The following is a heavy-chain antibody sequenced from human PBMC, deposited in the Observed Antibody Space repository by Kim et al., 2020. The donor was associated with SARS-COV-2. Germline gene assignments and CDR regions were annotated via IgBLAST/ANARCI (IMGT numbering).Heavy chain of an antibody. D-gene: IGHD6-13*01. J-gene: IGHJ4*02. Sequence: ACTVTSRFTMSRDNSQDTLYLQMSSLRAEDTAVYYCATKVSSGWSYHYWGQGTLVTVFS. V-gene: IGHV3-23*01. CDR3: ATKVSSGWSYHY.